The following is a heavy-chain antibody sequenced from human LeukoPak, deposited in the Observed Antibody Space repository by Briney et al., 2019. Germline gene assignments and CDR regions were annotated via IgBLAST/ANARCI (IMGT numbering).Heavy chain of an antibody. CDR3: ARESVVPAAISAFDI. V-gene: IGHV1-69*06. CDR1: GGTFSSYA. CDR2: IIPIFGTA. Sequence: ASVKVSCKASGGTFSSYAISWVRQAPEQGLEWMGGIIPIFGTANYAQKFQGRVTITADKSTSTAYMELSSLRSEDTAVYYCARESVVPAAISAFDIWGQGTMVTVSS. J-gene: IGHJ3*02. D-gene: IGHD2-2*02.